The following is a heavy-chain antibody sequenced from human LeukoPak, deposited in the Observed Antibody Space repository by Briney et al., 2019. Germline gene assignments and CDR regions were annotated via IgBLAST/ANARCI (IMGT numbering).Heavy chain of an antibody. CDR1: GFSLSTSGVG. J-gene: IGHJ1*01. V-gene: IGHV2-5*01. CDR3: AHSTLGSYCSSTSCLGYFQH. D-gene: IGHD2-2*01. CDR2: IYWNDDK. Sequence: SGPTLVNPTQTLTLTCTFSGFSLSTSGVGVGWIRQPPGKALEWLALIYWNDDKRYSPSLKSRLTITKDTSKNQVVLTMTNMDPVDTATYYCAHSTLGSYCSSTSCLGYFQHWGQGTLVTISS.